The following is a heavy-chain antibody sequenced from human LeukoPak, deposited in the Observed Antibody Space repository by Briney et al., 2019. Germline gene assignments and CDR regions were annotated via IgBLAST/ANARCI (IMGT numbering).Heavy chain of an antibody. CDR1: GYTFINDY. CDR2: INPGGDSV. D-gene: IGHD2-15*01. CDR3: ARRMADGGTSH. V-gene: IGHV1-46*01. J-gene: IGHJ4*02. Sequence: ALVKVSCKASGYTFINDYTHWVRQAPGQGLEWMGRINPGGDSVNYAQKFQDRVTMTRDMSTDTVYLELSSLRSDDTAIYYCARRMADGGTSHWGQGTLVTVSS.